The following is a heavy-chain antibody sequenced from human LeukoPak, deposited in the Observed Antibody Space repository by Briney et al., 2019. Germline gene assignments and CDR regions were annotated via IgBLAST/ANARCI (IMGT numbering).Heavy chain of an antibody. CDR1: GFTFSTYS. Sequence: GESLRLSCAASGFTFSTYSVNWLRLAPGKGLEWVSSISPDSNYIYYVDSVKGRFTISRDNAKNSLYLQMNSLRAEDTAVYYCVRGGYRGFDYEYWGQGALVTVSS. J-gene: IGHJ4*02. V-gene: IGHV3-21*01. CDR3: VRGGYRGFDYEY. CDR2: ISPDSNYI. D-gene: IGHD5-12*01.